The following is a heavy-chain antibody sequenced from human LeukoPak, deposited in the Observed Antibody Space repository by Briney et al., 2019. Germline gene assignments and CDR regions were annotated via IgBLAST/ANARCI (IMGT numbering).Heavy chain of an antibody. CDR3: ARAKTYYDFWSGRKSYYYYYMDV. D-gene: IGHD3-3*01. J-gene: IGHJ6*03. Sequence: GGSLRLSCAASGFTFSGSAMHWVRQASGKGLEWVGRIRSKANSYATAYAASVKGRFTISRDNAKNSLYLQMNSLRAEDTAVYYCARAKTYYDFWSGRKSYYYYYMDVWGKGTTVTVSS. CDR2: IRSKANSYAT. CDR1: GFTFSGSA. V-gene: IGHV3-73*01.